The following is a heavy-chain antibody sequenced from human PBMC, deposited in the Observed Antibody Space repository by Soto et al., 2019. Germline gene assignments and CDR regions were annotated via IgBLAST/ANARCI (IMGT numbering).Heavy chain of an antibody. CDR2: ISSSSSTI. D-gene: IGHD1-26*01. CDR1: GFTFSSYS. V-gene: IGHV3-48*02. CDR3: ARDGGSLGY. Sequence: EVQLVESGGGLVQPGGSLRLSCAASGFTFSSYSMNWVRQAPGKGLEWVSYISSSSSTIYYADSVKGRFTISRDNAKNSLYLQMNSLGDEDTAGYYCARDGGSLGYWGQGTLVTVSS. J-gene: IGHJ4*02.